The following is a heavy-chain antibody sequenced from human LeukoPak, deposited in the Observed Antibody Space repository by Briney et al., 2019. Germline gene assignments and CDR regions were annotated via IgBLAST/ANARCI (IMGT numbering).Heavy chain of an antibody. CDR1: GGTFSSYA. V-gene: IGHV1-69*04. J-gene: IGHJ5*02. D-gene: IGHD4-17*01. CDR3: ARESYGDPGWFDP. Sequence: SVKVSCKASGGTFSSYAISWVRQAPGQGLEWMGRIIPILGIANYAQKFQGRVTITADKSTSTAYMELSSLRSQDTAVYYCARESYGDPGWFDPWGQGTLVTVSS. CDR2: IIPILGIA.